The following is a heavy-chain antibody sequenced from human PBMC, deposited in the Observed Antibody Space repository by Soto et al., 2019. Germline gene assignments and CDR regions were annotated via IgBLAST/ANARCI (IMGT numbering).Heavy chain of an antibody. V-gene: IGHV3-20*04. D-gene: IGHD6-19*01. Sequence: PGGSLRLSCAASGDTFAVHGMSWVRQAPGKGLEWVSGINWNGGRIGYADSVKGRFTISRDNAKNSLYLQMSSLRAEDTALYYCVRGAVAGPFDSWGQGALVTVSS. CDR3: VRGAVAGPFDS. CDR1: GDTFAVHG. J-gene: IGHJ4*02. CDR2: INWNGGRI.